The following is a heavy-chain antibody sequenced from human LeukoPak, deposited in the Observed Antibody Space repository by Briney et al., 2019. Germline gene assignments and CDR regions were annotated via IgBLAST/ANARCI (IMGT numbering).Heavy chain of an antibody. J-gene: IGHJ4*02. CDR3: ARSVWPH. V-gene: IGHV3-21*01. CDR1: GFTFSSYS. CDR2: ISSSSYI. Sequence: GGALRLSCAASGFTFSSYSMNWVRQAPGKGLEWVLSISSSSYIYYADSVKGRFTISRDNDKNSLYLQMNSLRAEDTAVYYWARSVWPHWGQGTLVTVSS. D-gene: IGHD2-8*01.